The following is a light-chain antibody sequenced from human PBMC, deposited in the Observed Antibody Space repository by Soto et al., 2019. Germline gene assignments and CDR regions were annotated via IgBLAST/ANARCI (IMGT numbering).Light chain of an antibody. Sequence: QSALIQPASVSGSPGQSITISCTGTSSDIGDYNYVSWYQQHPGKAPKLMIYDVSNRPSGVSNRFSGSKSGNTASLTISGLQTEDEAEYYCTSYRRSTTLVVFGGGTKLTVL. CDR1: SSDIGDYNY. V-gene: IGLV2-14*03. J-gene: IGLJ2*01. CDR3: TSYRRSTTLVV. CDR2: DVS.